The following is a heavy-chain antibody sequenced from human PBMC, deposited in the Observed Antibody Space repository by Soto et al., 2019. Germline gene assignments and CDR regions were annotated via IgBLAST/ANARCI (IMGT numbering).Heavy chain of an antibody. V-gene: IGHV1-18*04. D-gene: IGHD6-13*01. Sequence: ASVKVSCKATGYTFSNYGISWARQVPGQGLEWMGWISVYKGKTSYAQKFQGRVIMTTDTSTSTAYMELRTLRSDDTAVYYCARDHIIPAVGTLDYWGQGTLVTVSS. J-gene: IGHJ4*02. CDR1: GYTFSNYG. CDR3: ARDHIIPAVGTLDY. CDR2: ISVYKGKT.